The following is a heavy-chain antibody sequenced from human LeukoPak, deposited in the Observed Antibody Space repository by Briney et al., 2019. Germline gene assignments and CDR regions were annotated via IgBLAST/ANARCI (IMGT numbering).Heavy chain of an antibody. V-gene: IGHV3-64*01. CDR3: ARDVDPVAVGADAFDL. CDR2: IRGNGGSK. CDR1: GFTFSDYA. D-gene: IGHD1-26*01. Sequence: TGGSLRLSCAASGFTFSDYAMHWVRQAPGKGLEYVSIIRGNGGSKYYASSLKGRFTNPRDNYKNRLHLQMDRLRADDTAVYYCARDVDPVAVGADAFDLWGQGTMVTVSS. J-gene: IGHJ3*01.